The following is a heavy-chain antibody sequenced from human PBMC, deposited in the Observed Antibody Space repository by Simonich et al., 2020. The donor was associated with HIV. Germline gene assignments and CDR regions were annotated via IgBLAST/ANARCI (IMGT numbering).Heavy chain of an antibody. CDR1: GYTFTGYY. CDR2: INPNSGGT. J-gene: IGHJ4*02. V-gene: IGHV1-2*06. Sequence: QVQLVQSGSELKKPGASVKVSCKASGYTFTGYYMHWVRQAPGQGLEWIGRINPNSGGTNYAQKFQGRVTMTRDTSISTAYMELSRLRSDDTAVYYCARGRNIVVVPAAVDYWGQGTLVTVSS. D-gene: IGHD2-2*01. CDR3: ARGRNIVVVPAAVDY.